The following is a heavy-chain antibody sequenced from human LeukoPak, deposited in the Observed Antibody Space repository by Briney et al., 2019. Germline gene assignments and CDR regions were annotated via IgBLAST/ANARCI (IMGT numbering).Heavy chain of an antibody. J-gene: IGHJ4*02. CDR3: ARESGDSTTWYAYYFDS. CDR1: GFSVSTNY. Sequence: GGSLRLSCAASGFSVSTNYMSWVRQAPGKGLEGVSVIHGDETTYYADSVKDRFTVSRDDSKNTVYLQMNSLRPEDTAVYYCARESGDSTTWYAYYFDSWGPGTLVTVSS. D-gene: IGHD2-2*01. V-gene: IGHV3-66*02. CDR2: IHGDETT.